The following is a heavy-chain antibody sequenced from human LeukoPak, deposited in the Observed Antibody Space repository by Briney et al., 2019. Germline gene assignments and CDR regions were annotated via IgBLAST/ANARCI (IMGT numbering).Heavy chain of an antibody. CDR2: ISSRSSYI. V-gene: IGHV3-21*06. J-gene: IGHJ4*02. CDR3: AREDYYDSSGYDY. D-gene: IGHD3-22*01. Sequence: GGSLRLSCAASGFTFSSCSMNWVRQAPGKGLEWVSSISSRSSYIYYADSVKGRFTISRDNAKNSLYLQMNSLRAEDTAVYYCAREDYYDSSGYDYWGQGTLVTVSS. CDR1: GFTFSSCS.